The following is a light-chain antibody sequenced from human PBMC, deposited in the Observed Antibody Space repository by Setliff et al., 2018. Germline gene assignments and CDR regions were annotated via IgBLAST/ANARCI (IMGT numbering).Light chain of an antibody. Sequence: QSVLTQPPSASGTPGQRVTISCSGGSSNIGSNTVNWYQQLPGTAPKLLMHSNNQRPSGVPDRFSGSKPGTSASLAISGLQSEDEADYYCAAWDAKLSADVFGIGTKVTVL. V-gene: IGLV1-44*01. J-gene: IGLJ1*01. CDR1: SSNIGSNT. CDR3: AAWDAKLSADV. CDR2: SNN.